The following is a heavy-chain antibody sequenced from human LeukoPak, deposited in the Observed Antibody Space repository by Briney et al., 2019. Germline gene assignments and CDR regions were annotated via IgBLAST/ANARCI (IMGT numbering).Heavy chain of an antibody. CDR1: GGTFSSYA. J-gene: IGHJ6*03. D-gene: IGHD6-13*01. Sequence: SVKVSCKASGGTFSSYAISWVRQAAGQGLEWMGGIIPIFGTANYAQKFQGRVTITTDESTSTAYMELSSLRSEDTAVYYCARGGSAAGPVYYYYYMDVWGKGTTVTVSS. V-gene: IGHV1-69*05. CDR2: IIPIFGTA. CDR3: ARGGSAAGPVYYYYYMDV.